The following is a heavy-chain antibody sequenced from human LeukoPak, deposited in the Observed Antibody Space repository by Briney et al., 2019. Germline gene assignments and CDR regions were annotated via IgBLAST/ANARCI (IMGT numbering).Heavy chain of an antibody. V-gene: IGHV1-24*01. J-gene: IGHJ5*02. CDR2: FDPEDGET. CDR3: ATDFATRLEGDYVRAGFWFDP. Sequence: ASVKVSCKVSGYTLTELSMHWVRQAPGKGLEWMGGFDPEDGETIYAQKFQGRVTMTEDTSTDTAYMELSSLRSEDTAVYYCATDFATRLEGDYVRAGFWFDPWGQGTLVTASS. CDR1: GYTLTELS. D-gene: IGHD3-16*01.